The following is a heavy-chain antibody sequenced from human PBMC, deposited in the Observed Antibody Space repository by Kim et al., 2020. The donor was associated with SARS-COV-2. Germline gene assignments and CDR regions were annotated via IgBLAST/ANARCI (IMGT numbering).Heavy chain of an antibody. Sequence: GGSLRLSCSASGFTFSSYAMHWVRQAPGKGLEYVSAISSNGGSTYYADSVKGRFTISRDNSKNTLYLQMSSLRAEDTAVYYCVKGRERWLQFDAFDIWGQGTMVTVSS. CDR3: VKGRERWLQFDAFDI. D-gene: IGHD5-12*01. CDR1: GFTFSSYA. V-gene: IGHV3-64D*06. CDR2: ISSNGGST. J-gene: IGHJ3*02.